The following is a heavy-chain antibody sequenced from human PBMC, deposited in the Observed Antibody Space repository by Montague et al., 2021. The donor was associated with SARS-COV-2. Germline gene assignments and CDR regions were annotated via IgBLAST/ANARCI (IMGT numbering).Heavy chain of an antibody. J-gene: IGHJ5*02. D-gene: IGHD2/OR15-2a*01. CDR2: IYSGGIT. V-gene: IGHV3-53*01. CDR1: GFTVNTNS. Sequence: SLRLSCAASGFTVNTNSMTWVRQAPGKGLEWISIIYSGGITYYADSVKGRFTISRDDSKNTVYLQMNSLRAEDTATYFCARSITLPAVLASWGQGTLVTVSS. CDR3: ARSITLPAVLAS.